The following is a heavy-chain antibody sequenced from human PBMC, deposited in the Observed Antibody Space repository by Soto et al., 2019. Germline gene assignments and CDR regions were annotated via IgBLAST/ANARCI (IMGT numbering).Heavy chain of an antibody. CDR2: MYYTGNK. J-gene: IGHJ5*02. Sequence: SETLSLTCTVSCGSISSSTYYWDWIRQPPGKGLEWIGAMYYTGNKNYNPSLESRVTMSVDTSKNQFSLKLSSVTPTDTAVYYCARRSSSSLGSLFDPWGRGILVTVSS. CDR3: ARRSSSSLGSLFDP. V-gene: IGHV4-39*01. CDR1: CGSISSSTYY. D-gene: IGHD6-6*01.